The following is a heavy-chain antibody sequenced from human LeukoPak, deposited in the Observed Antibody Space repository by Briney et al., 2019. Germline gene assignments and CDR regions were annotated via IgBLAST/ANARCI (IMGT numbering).Heavy chain of an antibody. J-gene: IGHJ4*02. V-gene: IGHV3-23*01. CDR1: GFTFSSYA. CDR2: ISGSGGST. D-gene: IGHD3-22*01. Sequence: PGGSLRLSCAASGFTFSSYAMSWVCQAPGKGLEWVSAISGSGGSTYYADSVKGRFTISRDNSKNTLYLQMNSLRAEDAAVYYCAKSERSSGYLYYFDYWGQGTLVTVSS. CDR3: AKSERSSGYLYYFDY.